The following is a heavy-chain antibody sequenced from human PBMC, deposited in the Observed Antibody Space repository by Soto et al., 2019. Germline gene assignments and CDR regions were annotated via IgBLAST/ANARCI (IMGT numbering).Heavy chain of an antibody. J-gene: IGHJ4*02. CDR1: GFTFSDFF. CDR2: ISGRGNTK. Sequence: GGSLRLSCVASGFTFSDFFMNWIRQAPGKGLEWVSDISGRGNTKYYADSLKGRFTFSRDNAKNLLYLQMNSLRAEDTSFYYFASARYYDSSGYPSHLDYWGQGTLVTVSS. V-gene: IGHV3-11*04. D-gene: IGHD3-22*01. CDR3: ASARYYDSSGYPSHLDY.